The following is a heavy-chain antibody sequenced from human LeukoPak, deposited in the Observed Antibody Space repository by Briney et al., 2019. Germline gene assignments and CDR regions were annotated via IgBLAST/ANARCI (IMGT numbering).Heavy chain of an antibody. CDR1: GFIFSRYW. J-gene: IGHJ4*02. Sequence: GGSLRLSCAASGFIFSRYWMSWVRQAPGKGLEWVANIKEDGSEKAYVDSVKGRFTISRDNAKNALYPQMNSLRVEDTAVYYCARDLGLDYWGQGTLVTVSS. CDR3: ARDLGLDY. CDR2: IKEDGSEK. D-gene: IGHD3-10*01. V-gene: IGHV3-7*01.